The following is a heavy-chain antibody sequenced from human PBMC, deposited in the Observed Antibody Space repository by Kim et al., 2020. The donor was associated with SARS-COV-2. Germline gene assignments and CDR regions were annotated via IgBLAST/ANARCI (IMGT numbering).Heavy chain of an antibody. CDR1: GFTFSGFE. J-gene: IGHJ4*02. CDR2: ISSSGNTI. V-gene: IGHV3-48*03. Sequence: GGSLRLSCAASGFTFSGFEMNWVRQAPGKGLEWVSYISSSGNTIYYADSVKGRFTISRDNAKNSLYLQMNSLRAEDTAIYYCARDSMVTLDYWGQGTLVTVSS. D-gene: IGHD4-17*01. CDR3: ARDSMVTLDY.